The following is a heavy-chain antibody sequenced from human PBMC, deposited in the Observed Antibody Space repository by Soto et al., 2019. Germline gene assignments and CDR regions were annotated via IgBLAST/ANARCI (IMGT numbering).Heavy chain of an antibody. CDR2: SMAVCGTA. Sequence: QVHLVQSGAEVKKPGSSVKVSCRVSGGSFRDYAISWVRQAPGQGPEWMGGSMAVCGTATYAQRFQGRVNISADESTSTAYMDLSSLTSGDAAVYYCATSRGFYAAMDVWGQGTTVSVSS. CDR3: ATSRGFYAAMDV. J-gene: IGHJ6*02. V-gene: IGHV1-69*01. D-gene: IGHD3-16*01. CDR1: GGSFRDYA.